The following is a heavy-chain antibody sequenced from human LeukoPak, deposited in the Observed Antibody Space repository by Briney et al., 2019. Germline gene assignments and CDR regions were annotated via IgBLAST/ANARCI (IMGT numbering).Heavy chain of an antibody. V-gene: IGHV4-61*05. CDR3: ARGKLGMEAFDI. Sequence: SEALSLTCTVSGGSISNNSYYWGWIRQPPGKGLEWIGYIYYSGSTNYNPSLKSRVTISVDTSKNQFSLKLSSVTAADTAVYYCARGKLGMEAFDIWGQGTMVTVSS. CDR1: GGSISNNSYY. J-gene: IGHJ3*02. D-gene: IGHD7-27*01. CDR2: IYYSGST.